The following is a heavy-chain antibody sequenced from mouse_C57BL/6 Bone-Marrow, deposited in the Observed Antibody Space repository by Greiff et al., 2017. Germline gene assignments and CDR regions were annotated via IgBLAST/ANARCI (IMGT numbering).Heavy chain of an antibody. V-gene: IGHV1-50*01. J-gene: IGHJ3*01. CDR3: VTAQATAWFAY. D-gene: IGHD3-2*02. CDR1: GYTFTSYW. Sequence: VQLQQPGAELVKPGASVKLSCKASGYTFTSYWMQWVKQRPGQGLEWIGEIDPSDSYTNYNQKFKGKATLTVDTSSSTAYMQLSSLTSEDSAVYYRVTAQATAWFAYWGQGTLVTVTA. CDR2: IDPSDSYT.